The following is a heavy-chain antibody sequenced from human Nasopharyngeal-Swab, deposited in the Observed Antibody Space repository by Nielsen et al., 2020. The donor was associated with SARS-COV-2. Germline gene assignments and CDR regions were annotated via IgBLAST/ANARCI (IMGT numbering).Heavy chain of an antibody. J-gene: IGHJ5*02. CDR3: ARDAALLWFGELGGWFDP. Sequence: GALRLSCAASGFTFSSYAMHWVRQAPGKGLEWVAVISYDGSNKYYADSVKGRFTISRDNSKNTLYLQMNSLRAEDTAVYYCARDAALLWFGELGGWFDPWGQGTLVTVSS. D-gene: IGHD3-10*01. CDR1: GFTFSSYA. CDR2: ISYDGSNK. V-gene: IGHV3-30-3*01.